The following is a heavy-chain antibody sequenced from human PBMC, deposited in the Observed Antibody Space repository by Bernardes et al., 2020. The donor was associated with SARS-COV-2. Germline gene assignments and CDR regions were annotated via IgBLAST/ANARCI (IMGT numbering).Heavy chain of an antibody. J-gene: IGHJ4*02. Sequence: GVSLRLLCAACGFSVSEFEMNWVRKAPGKGAEWISFNYYFGRNRIVYADSVRGRFTIFRDNAKNSLYMQMNSLRAEDSAVYYCVRGYDGNDPSPRLGLWGQGTLVTVAS. D-gene: IGHD5-12*01. CDR3: VRGYDGNDPSPRLGL. V-gene: IGHV3-48*03. CDR1: GFSVSEFE. CDR2: NYYFGRNRI.